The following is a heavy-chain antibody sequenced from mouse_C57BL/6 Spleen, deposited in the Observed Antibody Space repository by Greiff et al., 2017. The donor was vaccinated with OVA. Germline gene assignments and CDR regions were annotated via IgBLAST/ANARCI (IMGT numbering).Heavy chain of an antibody. J-gene: IGHJ3*01. CDR1: GYTFTDYY. CDR2: INPNNGGT. CDR3: ARENDGIAWFAY. V-gene: IGHV1-26*01. D-gene: IGHD2-3*01. Sequence: EVKLQQSGPELVKPGASVKISCKASGYTFTDYYMNWVKQSHGKSLEWIGDINPNNGGTSYNQKFKGKATLTVDKSSSTAYMELRSLTSEDSAVYYCARENDGIAWFAYWGQGTLVTVSA.